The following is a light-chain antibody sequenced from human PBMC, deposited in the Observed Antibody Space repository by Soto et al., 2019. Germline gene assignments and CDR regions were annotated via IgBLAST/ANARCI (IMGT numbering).Light chain of an antibody. CDR2: EVT. CDR3: SSYAANNNLRV. V-gene: IGLV2-8*01. J-gene: IGLJ1*01. Sequence: SALTQPPSASGSPGQSLTISCSGTSSDVGGYNYISWYQQYPGKAPKLLIYEVTKRPSGVPGRFSGSKSGDTASLTVSGLQAEDEADYYCSSYAANNNLRVFGTGTKVTVL. CDR1: SSDVGGYNY.